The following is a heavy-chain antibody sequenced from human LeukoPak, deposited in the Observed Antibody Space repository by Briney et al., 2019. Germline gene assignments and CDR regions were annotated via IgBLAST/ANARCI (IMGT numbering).Heavy chain of an antibody. J-gene: IGHJ4*02. CDR2: INTNTGNT. D-gene: IGHD2-15*01. CDR1: GYTFTSYA. V-gene: IGHV7-4-1*02. CDR3: ARGGGCSGGSCDQITDDY. Sequence: ASVKVSCKASGYTFTSYAMNWVRQAPGHEVEWMGWINTNTGNTTYAQGFTGRVVIPLDTSVSTAYLQISSLKADDTAVYYCARGGGCSGGSCDQITDDYWGQGTLVTVSS.